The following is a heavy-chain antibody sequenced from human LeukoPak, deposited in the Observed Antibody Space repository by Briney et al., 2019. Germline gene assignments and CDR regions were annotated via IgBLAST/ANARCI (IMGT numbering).Heavy chain of an antibody. J-gene: IGHJ4*02. Sequence: PGGSLRLSCAASGFTFSSYAMSWVRQAPGKGLEWVSYISSSSSTIYYADSVKGRFTISRDNAKNSLYLQMNSLRDEDTAVYYCARGSPDGITMIVVTGKLYYFDYWGQGTLVTVSS. V-gene: IGHV3-48*02. D-gene: IGHD3-22*01. CDR3: ARGSPDGITMIVVTGKLYYFDY. CDR2: ISSSSSTI. CDR1: GFTFSSYA.